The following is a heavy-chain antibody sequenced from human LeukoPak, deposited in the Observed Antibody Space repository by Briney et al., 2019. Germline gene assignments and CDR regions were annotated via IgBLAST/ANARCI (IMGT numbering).Heavy chain of an antibody. D-gene: IGHD2-2*01. CDR3: ARGVVPAAYYYYGMDV. CDR1: GFTFSSYA. V-gene: IGHV3-30*04. CDR2: ISYDGSNK. Sequence: GGSLRLSCAASGFTFSSYAMHWVRQAPGKGLAWVAVISYDGSNKYYADSVKGRFTISRDNSKNTLYLQMNSLRAEDTAVYYCARGVVPAAYYYYGMDVWGKGTTVTVSS. J-gene: IGHJ6*04.